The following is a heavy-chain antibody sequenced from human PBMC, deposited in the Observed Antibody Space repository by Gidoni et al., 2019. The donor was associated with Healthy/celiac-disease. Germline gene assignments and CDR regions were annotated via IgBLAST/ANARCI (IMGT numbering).Heavy chain of an antibody. Sequence: GQGLEWMGGIIPIFGTANYAQKFQGRVTITADKSTSTAYMELSSLRSEDTAVYYCALGAAGTGVWFDPWGQGTLVTVSS. D-gene: IGHD6-13*01. J-gene: IGHJ5*02. CDR2: IIPIFGTA. CDR3: ALGAAGTGVWFDP. V-gene: IGHV1-69*06.